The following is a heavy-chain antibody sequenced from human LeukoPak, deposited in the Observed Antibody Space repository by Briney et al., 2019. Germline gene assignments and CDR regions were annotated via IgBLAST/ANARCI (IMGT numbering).Heavy chain of an antibody. CDR3: ARSYYGDYEDF. V-gene: IGHV3-74*01. CDR1: GFASSTYW. Sequence: GGSLRLSCAASGFASSTYWIHWVRQAPGKGLMWVSRINSDGSSTSYADSVKGRFTISRDNAKNTVYLHMNSLKVEDTAVYYCARSYYGDYEDFWGQGTLVAVSS. J-gene: IGHJ4*02. D-gene: IGHD4-17*01. CDR2: INSDGSST.